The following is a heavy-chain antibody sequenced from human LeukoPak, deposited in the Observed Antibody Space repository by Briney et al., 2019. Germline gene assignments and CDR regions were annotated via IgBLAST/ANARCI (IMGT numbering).Heavy chain of an antibody. J-gene: IGHJ4*02. Sequence: SETLSLTCTVSGGSISSHYWSWIRQPPGKGLEWIGYIYSSGSTNYNPSLMSRVTISVNTSKNQFSLKLSSVTAADTAVYYCARDYGSGSSQIFDYWGQGTLVTVSS. CDR3: ARDYGSGSSQIFDY. D-gene: IGHD3-10*01. CDR2: IYSSGST. V-gene: IGHV4-59*11. CDR1: GGSISSHY.